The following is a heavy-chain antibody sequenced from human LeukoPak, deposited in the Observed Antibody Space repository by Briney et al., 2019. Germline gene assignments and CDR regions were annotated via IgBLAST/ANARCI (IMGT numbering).Heavy chain of an antibody. J-gene: IGHJ4*02. V-gene: IGHV1-46*01. D-gene: IGHD4-17*01. CDR1: GYTFTSYY. Sequence: ASVKVSCKASGYTFTSYYMHWVRQAPGQGLEWMGIINPSGGSTSYAQKFQGRVTMTRDMSTSTVYMELSSLRSEDTAVYYCARDKDGYGDYVLGDYWGQGTLVTVSS. CDR3: ARDKDGYGDYVLGDY. CDR2: INPSGGST.